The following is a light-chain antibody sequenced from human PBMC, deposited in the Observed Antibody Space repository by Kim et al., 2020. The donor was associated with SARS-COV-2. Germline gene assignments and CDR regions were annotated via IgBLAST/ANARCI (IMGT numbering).Light chain of an antibody. CDR1: RSVTSNY. CDR3: QQYGSPPST. CDR2: IAS. Sequence: PGERATLSCRASRSVTSNYLAWYRQKPGQAPRLLIYIASTRATGIPDRFSGSGSGTEFTLTISRLEPGDFAVYYCQQYGSPPSTFGQGTRLEIK. J-gene: IGKJ5*01. V-gene: IGKV3-20*01.